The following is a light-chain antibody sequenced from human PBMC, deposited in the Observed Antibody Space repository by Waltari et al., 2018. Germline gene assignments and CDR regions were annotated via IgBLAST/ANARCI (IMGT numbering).Light chain of an antibody. V-gene: IGKV1-33*01. Sequence: DIQMTPSSSSQSASVGDRVTLTCQASQDISNHLNWYQHKAGKAPNLLIYDASTLEAGVPSRFSGSGSGTAFTLTISSLQPEDIATYYCQQYDHPPYTFGQGTKLDI. CDR1: QDISNH. J-gene: IGKJ2*01. CDR3: QQYDHPPYT. CDR2: DAS.